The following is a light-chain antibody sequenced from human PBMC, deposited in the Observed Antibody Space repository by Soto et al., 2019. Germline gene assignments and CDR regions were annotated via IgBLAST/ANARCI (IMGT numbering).Light chain of an antibody. CDR3: QQYGSSRT. V-gene: IGKV1-39*01. CDR2: AAS. J-gene: IGKJ1*01. Sequence: DIQMTQSPSSLSASVGDRVIITCRTSQSISNYLNWYQHKPGKAPKVLISAASNLQSGVPSRFSGSGSGTDFTLTISRLEPEDFAVYYCQQYGSSRTFGQGTKVDIK. CDR1: QSISNY.